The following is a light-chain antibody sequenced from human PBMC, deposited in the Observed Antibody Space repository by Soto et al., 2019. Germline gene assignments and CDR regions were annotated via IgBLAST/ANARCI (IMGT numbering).Light chain of an antibody. CDR3: SSYSSNNILSYV. CDR1: SKDVGGYKY. CDR2: EVN. J-gene: IGLJ1*01. Sequence: QSVLTQPASVSGAPGQSITISCTGTSKDVGGYKYVSWYQQRPGTAPKLIMFEVNNRPSGVSDRFSGYRSANTASLTISGLQAQDEADYYCSSYSSNNILSYVFGTGTKLTVL. V-gene: IGLV2-14*03.